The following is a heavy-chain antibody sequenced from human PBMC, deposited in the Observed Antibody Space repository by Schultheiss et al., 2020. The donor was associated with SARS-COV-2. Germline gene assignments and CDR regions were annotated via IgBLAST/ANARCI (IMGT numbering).Heavy chain of an antibody. CDR1: GGSISSYY. J-gene: IGHJ5*02. CDR2: IYTSGST. CDR3: ARDRVVPAGYNWFDP. V-gene: IGHV4-4*07. D-gene: IGHD2-2*01. Sequence: SETLSLTCTVSGGSISSYYWSWIRQPAGKGLEWIGRIYTSGSTNYNPSLKSRVTMSADTSKNQFSLKLSSVTAADTAVYYCARDRVVPAGYNWFDPWGQGTLVTVSS.